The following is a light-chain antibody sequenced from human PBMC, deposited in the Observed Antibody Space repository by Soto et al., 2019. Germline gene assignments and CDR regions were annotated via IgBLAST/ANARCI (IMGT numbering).Light chain of an antibody. V-gene: IGKV1-5*01. J-gene: IGKJ1*01. CDR3: QQYNSFPWT. CDR1: QSISSW. CDR2: DAS. Sequence: DIQMTQSPSSLSASVVDIVTITFLASQSISSWLAWYQQKPGQAPKLLIYDASTLESGVPGRFSGSGVGTHFTLTIRNLQPDDFATYYCQQYNSFPWTFGLGTKVDI.